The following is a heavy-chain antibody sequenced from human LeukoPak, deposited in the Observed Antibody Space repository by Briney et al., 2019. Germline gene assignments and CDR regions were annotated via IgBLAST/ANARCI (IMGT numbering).Heavy chain of an antibody. J-gene: IGHJ4*02. CDR1: GDSISSSNCY. V-gene: IGHV4-61*05. Sequence: SSETLSLTCTVSGDSISSSNCYWGWIRQPPGKGLEWIGCIYYSGSTNYNPSLKSRVTISVDTSKNQFSLKLSSVTAADTAVYYCARGFGDGGGYWGQGTLVTVSS. CDR3: ARGFGDGGGY. D-gene: IGHD3-10*01. CDR2: IYYSGST.